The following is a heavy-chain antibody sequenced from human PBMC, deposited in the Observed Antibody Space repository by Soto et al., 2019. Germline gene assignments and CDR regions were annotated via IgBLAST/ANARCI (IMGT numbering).Heavy chain of an antibody. CDR3: ARDHDYGDYAAFDI. CDR2: IWYDGSNK. CDR1: GFTFSSYG. V-gene: IGHV3-33*01. J-gene: IGHJ3*02. Sequence: SLRLSCAASGFTFSSYGMHWVRQAPGKGLEWVAVIWYDGSNKYYADSVKGRFTISRDNSKNTLYLQMNSLRAEDTAVYYCARDHDYGDYAAFDIWGQGTMVTVSS. D-gene: IGHD4-17*01.